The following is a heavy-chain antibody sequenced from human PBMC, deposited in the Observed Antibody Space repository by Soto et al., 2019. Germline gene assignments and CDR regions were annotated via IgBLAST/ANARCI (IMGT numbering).Heavy chain of an antibody. CDR3: ARAHSSSWYQNFLDC. D-gene: IGHD6-13*01. CDR1: GGSISSGDYY. CDR2: IYYSGST. V-gene: IGHV4-30-4*01. J-gene: IGHJ4*02. Sequence: SETLSLTCTVSGGSISSGDYYWSWIRQPPGKGLEWIGYIYYSGSTYYNPSLKSRVTISVDTSKNQFSLKLSSVTAADTAVYYCARAHSSSWYQNFLDCWGQGTLVTVSS.